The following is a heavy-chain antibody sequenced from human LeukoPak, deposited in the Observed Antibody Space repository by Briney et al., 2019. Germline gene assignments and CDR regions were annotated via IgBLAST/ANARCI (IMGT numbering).Heavy chain of an antibody. V-gene: IGHV4-31*03. CDR2: ISNSGST. Sequence: TSETLSLTCTVSGGSINSGGYYWSWIRQHPGKGLEWIGYISNSGSTYYHPSLRSRLSISVDTSKNQFSLKLSSVTAADTAVYYCARVGCTNGVCYTFDYWGQGTLVTVSS. CDR1: GGSINSGGYY. J-gene: IGHJ4*02. CDR3: ARVGCTNGVCYTFDY. D-gene: IGHD2-8*01.